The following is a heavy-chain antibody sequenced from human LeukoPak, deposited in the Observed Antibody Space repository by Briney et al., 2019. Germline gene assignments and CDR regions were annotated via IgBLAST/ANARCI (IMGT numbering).Heavy chain of an antibody. CDR3: ARVGATNAFDI. V-gene: IGHV3-30*04. D-gene: IGHD1-26*01. J-gene: IGHJ3*02. CDR1: GFTFSSYA. Sequence: GGSLRLSCAASGFTFSSYAMHWVRQAPGKGLEWVAVISYDGSNKYYADSVKGRFTISRDNSKNTLYLQMNSLRAEDTAVYYCARVGATNAFDIWGQGTMVTVSS. CDR2: ISYDGSNK.